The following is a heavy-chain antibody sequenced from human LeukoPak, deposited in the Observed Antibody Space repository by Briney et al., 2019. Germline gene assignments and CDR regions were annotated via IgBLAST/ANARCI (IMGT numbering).Heavy chain of an antibody. CDR2: IYYSGST. J-gene: IGHJ6*03. D-gene: IGHD3-10*01. CDR1: GGSISSYY. V-gene: IGHV4-59*01. Sequence: SETLSLTCTVPGGSISSYYWSWIRQPPGKGLEWIGYIYYSGSTNYNPSLKSRVTISVDTSKNQFSLKLSSVTAADTAVYYCARGRSSMVRGYYYYYMDVWGKGTTVTISS. CDR3: ARGRSSMVRGYYYYYMDV.